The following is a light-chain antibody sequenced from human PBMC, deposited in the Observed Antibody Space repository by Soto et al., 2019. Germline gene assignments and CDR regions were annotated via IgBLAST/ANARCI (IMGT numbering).Light chain of an antibody. Sequence: ETVMTQSPATLSVSPGERATLSCRASQSVSSNLAWYQQKPGQAPRLLIYGASARATGIPARFSGSGSGTEFTLINSSLQPEDFAVYYCHQYDNWPQAFGQGTKVEIK. CDR2: GAS. V-gene: IGKV3-15*01. CDR1: QSVSSN. J-gene: IGKJ1*01. CDR3: HQYDNWPQA.